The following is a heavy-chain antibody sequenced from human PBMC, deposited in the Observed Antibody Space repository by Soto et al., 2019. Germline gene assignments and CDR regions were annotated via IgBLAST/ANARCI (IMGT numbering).Heavy chain of an antibody. CDR2: IYHSGSA. D-gene: IGHD3-16*01. V-gene: IGHV4-59*01. Sequence: PSETLSLTCTVSGGSISSNYWTWIRQPPGKGLEWIGYIYHSGSANYNPSLKSRVTISADTSKNQFSLKLSSVTAADTAVYYCAREGPASTNWFDPWGQGTLVTVSS. CDR3: AREGPASTNWFDP. CDR1: GGSISSNY. J-gene: IGHJ5*02.